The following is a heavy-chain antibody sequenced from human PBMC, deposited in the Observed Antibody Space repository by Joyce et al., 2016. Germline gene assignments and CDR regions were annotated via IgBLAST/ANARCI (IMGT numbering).Heavy chain of an antibody. Sequence: QLVESGGGVVKAGGSLRLSCEASGSTFSSSSMSWFRQAPGKWLEWFAAISATSYYIFHAETVRGRFTVSRDNAKKTLYLQMNSLRAEDSAVFYCARGGISYYYAMDVWGQGTTVTVSS. CDR1: GSTFSSSS. CDR3: ARGGISYYYAMDV. D-gene: IGHD3-16*01. J-gene: IGHJ6*02. CDR2: ISATSYYI. V-gene: IGHV3-21*01.